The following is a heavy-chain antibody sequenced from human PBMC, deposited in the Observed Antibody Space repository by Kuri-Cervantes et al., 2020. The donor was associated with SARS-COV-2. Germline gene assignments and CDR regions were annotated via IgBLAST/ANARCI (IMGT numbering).Heavy chain of an antibody. V-gene: IGHV6-1*01. CDR2: TFYRSKWDT. CDR1: GDSVSSNRAA. D-gene: IGHD6-19*01. Sequence: SQTLSLSRAISGDSVSSNRAAWSWIRQSASRGLEWLGRTFYRSKWDTDYAVCAKGRITISPAKSKNQFSLSLNSVTPEDTAVYYCAGGSSGRDYWGQGTLVTVSS. CDR3: AGGSSGRDY. J-gene: IGHJ4*02.